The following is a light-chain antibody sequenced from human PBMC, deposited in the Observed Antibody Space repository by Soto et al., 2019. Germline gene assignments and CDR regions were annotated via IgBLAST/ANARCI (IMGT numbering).Light chain of an antibody. V-gene: IGKV4-1*01. J-gene: IGKJ1*01. CDR2: WAS. CDR1: HTPLDSSNNKDY. Sequence: IVTTQSAESLAVSMGERPTIHSNHTHTPLDSSNNKDYLTWYQQKAGQPPKLLIYWASTREFGVPDQFSGRGSGTDFTLTISSLQAEDVAVYSCNQYYSIPRTFGNGTKVDIK. CDR3: NQYYSIPRT.